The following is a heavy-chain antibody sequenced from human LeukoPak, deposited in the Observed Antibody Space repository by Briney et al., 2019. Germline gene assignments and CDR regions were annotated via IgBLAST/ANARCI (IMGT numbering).Heavy chain of an antibody. CDR1: GFTFSSYA. J-gene: IGHJ4*02. V-gene: IGHV3-23*01. D-gene: IGHD3-9*01. Sequence: HPGGSLRLSCAASGFTFSSYAMSWVRQAPGKGLEWVSAISGSGGSTYYADSVKGRFTISRDNSKNTLYLQMNSLRAEDTAVYYCAKSYDILTGPMDYWGQGTLVTVSS. CDR2: ISGSGGST. CDR3: AKSYDILTGPMDY.